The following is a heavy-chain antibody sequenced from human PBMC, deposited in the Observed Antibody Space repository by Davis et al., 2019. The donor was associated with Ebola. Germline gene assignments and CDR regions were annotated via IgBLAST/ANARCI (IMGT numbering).Heavy chain of an antibody. V-gene: IGHV1-18*01. CDR1: GYTFTSYG. D-gene: IGHD5-18*01. Sequence: AASVKVSCKASGYTFTSYGISWVRQAPGQGLEWMGWISADNGNTNYAQKVQGRVTMTTDTSTSTAYMELRSLRSDDTAVYYCARELWIQPPDYWGQGTLVTVSS. CDR2: ISADNGNT. CDR3: ARELWIQPPDY. J-gene: IGHJ4*02.